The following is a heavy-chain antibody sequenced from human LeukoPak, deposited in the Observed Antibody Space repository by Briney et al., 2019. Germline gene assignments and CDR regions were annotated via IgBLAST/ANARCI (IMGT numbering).Heavy chain of an antibody. CDR2: IRYNGNNQ. CDR1: GFTFSNYG. D-gene: IGHD3-10*01. J-gene: IGHJ6*03. V-gene: IGHV3-30*02. Sequence: GGSLRLSCAASGFTFSNYGMHWVRQAPGKGLEWVAFIRYNGNNQYYADSVKGRFTISRDNSKNTLYLQMNSLKGDDTAVYYCAKDSAFYYIDVWGKGTTVIISS. CDR3: AKDSAFYYIDV.